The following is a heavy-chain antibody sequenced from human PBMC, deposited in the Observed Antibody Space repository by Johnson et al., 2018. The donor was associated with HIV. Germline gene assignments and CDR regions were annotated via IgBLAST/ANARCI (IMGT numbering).Heavy chain of an antibody. CDR2: IYSDGST. V-gene: IGHV3-53*01. Sequence: VQLVESGGGLIHPGGSLRLSCAASGFTFSSSYMTWVRQAPGKGLEWVSVIYSDGSTYHADSVKGRFTISRDNSKNTLYLQMNSLRAEDTAVYYCAKGERGYSSSSDAFDIWGQGTMVTVSS. J-gene: IGHJ3*02. CDR1: GFTFSSSY. D-gene: IGHD6-6*01. CDR3: AKGERGYSSSSDAFDI.